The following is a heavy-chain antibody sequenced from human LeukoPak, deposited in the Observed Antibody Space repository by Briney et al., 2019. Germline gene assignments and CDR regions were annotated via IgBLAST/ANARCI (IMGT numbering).Heavy chain of an antibody. Sequence: GRSLRLSCAASGFIFDEYAMHWVQQAPGKGLEWVSGISWNSGTIDYVDSVKGRFTISRDNAKNSLYLQMNSLRAEDMALYYCVKGSAGAVASNFDYWGQGTLVPVSS. J-gene: IGHJ4*02. D-gene: IGHD6-19*01. CDR2: ISWNSGTI. CDR3: VKGSAGAVASNFDY. CDR1: GFIFDEYA. V-gene: IGHV3-9*03.